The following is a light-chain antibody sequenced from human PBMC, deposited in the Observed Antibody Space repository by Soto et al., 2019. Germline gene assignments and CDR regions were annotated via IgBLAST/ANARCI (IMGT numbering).Light chain of an antibody. J-gene: IGKJ1*01. CDR2: GAS. CDR3: QQYNNWPFPSWT. CDR1: QSVSSN. Sequence: EIVMTQSPATLSVSPGERATLSCRASQSVSSNLVWYQQKPGQAPRLLIYGASTRATGIPARFSGSGSGTEFTLTISSLQSEDFAVYDCQQYNNWPFPSWTFGQGTKVDIK. V-gene: IGKV3-15*01.